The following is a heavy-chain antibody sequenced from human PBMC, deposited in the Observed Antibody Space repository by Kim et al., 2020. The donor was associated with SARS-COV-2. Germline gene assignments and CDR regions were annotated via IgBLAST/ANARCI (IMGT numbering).Heavy chain of an antibody. CDR1: GGSFSGYY. D-gene: IGHD2-21*02. CDR3: ARGWRAYCGGDCYPTLDY. V-gene: IGHV4-34*01. J-gene: IGHJ4*02. CDR2: INHSGST. Sequence: SETLSFTCAVYGGSFSGYYWSWIRQPPGKGLEWIGEINHSGSTNYNPSLKSRVTISVDTSKNQFSLKLSSVTAADTAVYYCARGWRAYCGGDCYPTLDYWGQGTLVTVSS.